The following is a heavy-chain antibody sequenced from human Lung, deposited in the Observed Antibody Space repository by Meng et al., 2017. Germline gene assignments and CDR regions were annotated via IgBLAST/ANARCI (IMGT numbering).Heavy chain of an antibody. CDR1: GYTFTSYG. D-gene: IGHD3-22*01. Sequence: QVQLVQSWSELKTPWASVKVSCKASGYTFTSYGMNWVRQAPGQGLEWMGWINTKTGNPTYAQGFTGRFVFSLDTSVSTVYLQISSLKAEDTAVYYCAREYDSSGYGNWGQGTLVTVSS. V-gene: IGHV7-4-1*02. CDR3: AREYDSSGYGN. J-gene: IGHJ4*02. CDR2: INTKTGNP.